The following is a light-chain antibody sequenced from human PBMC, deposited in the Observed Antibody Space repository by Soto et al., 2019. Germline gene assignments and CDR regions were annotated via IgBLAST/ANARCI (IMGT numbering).Light chain of an antibody. V-gene: IGKV3-20*01. CDR2: GAS. CDR1: QSVSSY. Sequence: EIVLTQSPATLSLSPGERATLSCRASQSVSSYLASSQQKPGQAPRLLIYGASNRATGIPDRFSGSGSGTDFTLTISRLEPEDFAVYYCQQYGSSGTFGQGTKVDIK. J-gene: IGKJ1*01. CDR3: QQYGSSGT.